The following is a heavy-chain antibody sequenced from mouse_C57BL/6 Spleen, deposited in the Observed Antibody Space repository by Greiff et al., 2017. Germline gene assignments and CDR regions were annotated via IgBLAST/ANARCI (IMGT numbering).Heavy chain of an antibody. D-gene: IGHD1-1*01. CDR2: IDPSDSYT. CDR3: ARSTGVAWDY. Sequence: QVQLQQPGAELVMPGASVKLSCKASGYTFTSYWMHWVKQRPGQGLEWIGEIDPSDSYTNYNQKFKGKSTLTVAKSSSTAYMQLSSLTSEDSAVYYCARSTGVAWDYWGQGTTVTVSS. J-gene: IGHJ4*01. V-gene: IGHV1-69*01. CDR1: GYTFTSYW.